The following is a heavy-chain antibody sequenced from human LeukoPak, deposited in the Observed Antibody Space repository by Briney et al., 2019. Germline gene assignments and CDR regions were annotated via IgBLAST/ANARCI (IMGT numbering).Heavy chain of an antibody. D-gene: IGHD6-19*01. CDR2: MYTGGGR. Sequence: GGSLRLSCAASGFSVSSYYMSWVRQPPGKGLEGVSVMYTGGGRYYGDSVKGRFTISRDNSKNTLYLQMNSLRAEDTAVHYCARDKQGARQWLVLAYWGQGTLVTVSS. CDR1: GFSVSSYY. CDR3: ARDKQGARQWLVLAY. V-gene: IGHV3-66*01. J-gene: IGHJ4*02.